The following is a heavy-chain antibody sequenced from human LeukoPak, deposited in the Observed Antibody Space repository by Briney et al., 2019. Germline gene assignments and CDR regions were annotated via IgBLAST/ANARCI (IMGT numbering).Heavy chain of an antibody. CDR3: AKGYSSGHYKLYYFDS. V-gene: IGHV3-30*18. CDR1: RFSFSSYG. D-gene: IGHD6-25*01. J-gene: IGHJ4*02. Sequence: GGSLRLSCKASRFSFSSYGMHWVRQAPGKGLEWVALISHDGSGPYYADSVKGRFTISRDNSKNTLYLQMNSLRTEDTAVYYCAKGYSSGHYKLYYFDSWGQGTLVTVSS. CDR2: ISHDGSGP.